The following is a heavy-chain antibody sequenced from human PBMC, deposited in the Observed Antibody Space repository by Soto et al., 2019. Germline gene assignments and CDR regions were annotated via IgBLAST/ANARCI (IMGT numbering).Heavy chain of an antibody. D-gene: IGHD3-22*01. CDR1: GGSFSDYA. CDR3: VRDGDYYDSSGFQRDYHYYGMDV. J-gene: IGHJ6*02. Sequence: QVQLVQSGAEVKKPGSSVKVSCQASGGSFSDYAISWVRQAPGQGLEWLGGIIPMLGIADNAQKFQGRVTITADEYTSTAYMELSSLRSEDTAVYYCVRDGDYYDSSGFQRDYHYYGMDVWGQGTTVTVAS. V-gene: IGHV1-69*01. CDR2: IIPMLGIA.